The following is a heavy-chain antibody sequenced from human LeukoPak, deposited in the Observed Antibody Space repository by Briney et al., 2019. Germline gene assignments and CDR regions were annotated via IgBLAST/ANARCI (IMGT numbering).Heavy chain of an antibody. CDR3: AKDPSGDSFGSYGMDV. CDR2: IWYDGSNK. D-gene: IGHD5-18*01. Sequence: GGSLRLSCAASGFTFSSYGMHWVRQAPGKGLEWVAVIWYDGSNKYYADFVKGRFTISRDNSKNTLYLQMNSRRPEDTAVYYCAKDPSGDSFGSYGMDVWGQGTTVTVSS. J-gene: IGHJ6*02. V-gene: IGHV3-30*02. CDR1: GFTFSSYG.